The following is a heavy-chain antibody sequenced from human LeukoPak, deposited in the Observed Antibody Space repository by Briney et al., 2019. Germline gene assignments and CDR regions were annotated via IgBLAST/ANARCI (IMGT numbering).Heavy chain of an antibody. Sequence: GASVKLSCKASGYTFTNHGISWVRQAPGQGLEGMGWISCYNGDTMYAQNVQGRVTMTKDTSTRTAYMELRSLRSDDTAMYYCARDPSNSNGYHAHFDSWGEGTLVTVSS. CDR2: ISCYNGDT. V-gene: IGHV1-18*01. J-gene: IGHJ4*02. D-gene: IGHD3-22*01. CDR1: GYTFTNHG. CDR3: ARDPSNSNGYHAHFDS.